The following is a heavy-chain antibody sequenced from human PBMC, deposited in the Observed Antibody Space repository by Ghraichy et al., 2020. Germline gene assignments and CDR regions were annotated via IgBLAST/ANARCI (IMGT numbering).Heavy chain of an antibody. V-gene: IGHV4-34*01. Sequence: SQTLSLTCAVYRGSFCAFNWSWICMTPWQGLELVGEVGQSCSTRYNPSHKSGVNIPVDTSNNKISMKLTSVTAAVTAVYYCARWAGTAVGFNYWYFDFWGRGTLVTVSS. D-gene: IGHD6-19*01. J-gene: IGHJ2*01. CDR3: ARWAGTAVGFNYWYFDF. CDR1: RGSFCAFN. CDR2: VGQSCST.